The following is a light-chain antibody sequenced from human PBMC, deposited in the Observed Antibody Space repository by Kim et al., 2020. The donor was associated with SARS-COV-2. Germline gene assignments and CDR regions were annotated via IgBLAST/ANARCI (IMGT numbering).Light chain of an antibody. CDR2: GAS. CDR1: QSVSSSY. Sequence: SPGERATLSYRDSQSVSSSYLAWYQQKPGQAPRLLIYGASSRATGIPDRCSGSGSGTDFTLTISRLEPEDFAVYYCQQYGSSPLSFGQGTKLEI. V-gene: IGKV3-20*01. CDR3: QQYGSSPLS. J-gene: IGKJ2*03.